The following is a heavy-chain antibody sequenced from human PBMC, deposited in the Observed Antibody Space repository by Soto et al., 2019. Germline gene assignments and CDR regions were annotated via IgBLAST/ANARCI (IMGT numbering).Heavy chain of an antibody. D-gene: IGHD6-13*01. CDR3: ARGGIAAAAPPDY. CDR2: IYNSGSS. J-gene: IGHJ4*01. Sequence: QVQLQESGPGLVKPSQTLSLTCTVSCGSISSGGYYWSWIRQHPVTGLEWIGYIYNSGSSYYSPALNSRVIISVDTSKNQFAVKMSSVTAAVAGVYYCARGGIAAAAPPDYCGHVTLVTVSS. V-gene: IGHV4-31*03. CDR1: CGSISSGGYY.